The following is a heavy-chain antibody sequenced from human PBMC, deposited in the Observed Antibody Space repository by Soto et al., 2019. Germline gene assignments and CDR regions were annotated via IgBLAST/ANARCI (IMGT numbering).Heavy chain of an antibody. J-gene: IGHJ4*02. V-gene: IGHV4-30-4*01. D-gene: IGHD3-10*01. CDR3: ARAQGSGFLVS. Sequence: SETLSLTCTVSGGSISSGDYYWSWIRQPPGKGLGWIGYIYYSGSTYYNPSLKSRVTISVDTSKNQFSLKLSSVTAADTAVYYCARAQGSGFLVSWGQGTLVTVSS. CDR1: GGSISSGDYY. CDR2: IYYSGST.